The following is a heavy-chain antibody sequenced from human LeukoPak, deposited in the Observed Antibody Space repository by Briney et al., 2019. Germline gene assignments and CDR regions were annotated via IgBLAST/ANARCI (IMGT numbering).Heavy chain of an antibody. CDR2: ISYDGSNK. J-gene: IGHJ6*02. V-gene: IGHV3-30-3*01. CDR3: ARSLHYYGSGSYRVGYGMDV. D-gene: IGHD3-10*01. CDR1: GFTFSSYA. Sequence: GGSLTLSCAASGFTFSSYAMHWVRQAPGKGLEWVAVISYDGSNKYYADSVKGRFTISRDISKNTLSLQMNSLRAEDTALYYCARSLHYYGSGSYRVGYGMDVWGQGTTVTVSS.